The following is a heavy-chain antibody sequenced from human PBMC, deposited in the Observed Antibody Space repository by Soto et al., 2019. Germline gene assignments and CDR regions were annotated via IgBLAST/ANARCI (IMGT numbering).Heavy chain of an antibody. D-gene: IGHD2-21*01. CDR1: GFTFSNNW. J-gene: IGHJ5*02. CDR2: IKQDGSES. CDR3: ASARHIGP. Sequence: GGSLRLSCAASGFTFSNNWMSWVRQAPGKRLEWVANIKQDGSESNYADSVKGRFTISRDNAENSLYLQMTSLRAEDTAVYYCASARHIGPWGQGTLVTVSS. V-gene: IGHV3-7*01.